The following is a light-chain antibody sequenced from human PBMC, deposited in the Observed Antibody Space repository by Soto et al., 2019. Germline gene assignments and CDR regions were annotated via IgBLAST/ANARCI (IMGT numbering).Light chain of an antibody. CDR1: SSNIGAGYD. CDR2: ANM. J-gene: IGLJ1*01. CDR3: QSYDSSLSGSQV. Sequence: QSVLTQPPSVSGAPGQRVTVTCTGTSSNIGAGYDVHWYQQLPGTAPKLLIYANMLRPSGVPDRFSGSKSGTSASLAITGLQSEDEADYYCQSYDSSLSGSQVFGTGTRVTVL. V-gene: IGLV1-40*01.